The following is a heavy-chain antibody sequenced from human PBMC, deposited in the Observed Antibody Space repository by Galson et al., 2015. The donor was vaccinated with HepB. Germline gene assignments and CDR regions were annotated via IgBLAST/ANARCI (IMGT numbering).Heavy chain of an antibody. J-gene: IGHJ4*02. Sequence: SVKVSCKASEYAFTGYYLHWVRQAPGQGLEWVGWIDPNSGDTKYAQRFQGRVTMTRDTSISTAYMELSRLRSDDTAVFYCARVTYSSSRRGPFDCWGQGTLVTVSS. CDR3: ARVTYSSSRRGPFDC. CDR2: IDPNSGDT. D-gene: IGHD6-13*01. V-gene: IGHV1-2*02. CDR1: EYAFTGYY.